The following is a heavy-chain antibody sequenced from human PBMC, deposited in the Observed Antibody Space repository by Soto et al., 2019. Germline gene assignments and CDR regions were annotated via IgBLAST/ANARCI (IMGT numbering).Heavy chain of an antibody. J-gene: IGHJ4*02. CDR1: GGSFSGYY. V-gene: IGHV4-34*01. CDR2: INHSGST. CDR3: ARHSPYCTNGVCYSY. D-gene: IGHD2-8*01. Sequence: SETLSLTCAVYGGSFSGYYWSWIRQPPGKGLEWIGEINHSGSTNYNPSLKSRVTISVDTSKNQFSLKLSSVTAADTAVYYCARHSPYCTNGVCYSYWGQGTLVTVSS.